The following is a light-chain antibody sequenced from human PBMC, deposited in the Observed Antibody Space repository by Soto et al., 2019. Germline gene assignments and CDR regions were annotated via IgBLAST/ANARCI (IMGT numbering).Light chain of an antibody. CDR2: AAS. Sequence: DIQMTQSPSSLSASVGDRVTITCRTSENMKGYLNWCQQKAGKAFKLLVYAASSLQTGVPSRFSGSGSGTNFSLTISGLQPEDFATYYCHHSYNPPFAFGQGTKVEIK. J-gene: IGKJ2*01. CDR3: HHSYNPPFA. V-gene: IGKV1-39*01. CDR1: ENMKGY.